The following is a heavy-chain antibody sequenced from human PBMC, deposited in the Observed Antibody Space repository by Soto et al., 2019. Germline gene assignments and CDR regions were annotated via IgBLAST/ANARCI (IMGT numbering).Heavy chain of an antibody. V-gene: IGHV3-23*01. CDR2: ISGSGGST. CDR1: GFTFSSYA. Sequence: EVQLLESGGGLVQPGGSLRLSCAASGFTFSSYAMSWVRQAPGKGLEWVSAISGSGGSTYYADSVKGRFTISRDNSKNTLYLQMNSLRAEDTAVYYCAKGYSGEKWFGDARYYYYYMDVWGKGTTVTVSS. D-gene: IGHD1-26*01. CDR3: AKGYSGEKWFGDARYYYYYMDV. J-gene: IGHJ6*03.